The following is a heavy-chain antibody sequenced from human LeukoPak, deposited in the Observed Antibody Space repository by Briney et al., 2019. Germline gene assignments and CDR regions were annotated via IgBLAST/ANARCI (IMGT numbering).Heavy chain of an antibody. CDR1: GDSIGDHH. J-gene: IGHJ4*02. V-gene: IGHV4-59*11. CDR2: ILYTGTA. CDR3: AMYSTGRGGHGY. D-gene: IGHD2-8*02. Sequence: PSETLSLTGTVSGDSIGDHHWSWIRQPPEKGLEWIGYILYTGTAKYDPSLKSRVTISIDTSRNQFSLKLNSVAAADTAVYYCAMYSTGRGGHGYWGQGALITVSA.